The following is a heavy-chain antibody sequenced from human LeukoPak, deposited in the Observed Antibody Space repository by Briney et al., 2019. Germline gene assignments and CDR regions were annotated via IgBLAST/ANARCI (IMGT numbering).Heavy chain of an antibody. CDR1: GFTFSSYA. D-gene: IGHD4-17*01. J-gene: IGHJ4*02. Sequence: GGSLRLSCSASGFTFSSYAMHWVRQAPGKGLEYVSAISSNGGSTYYADSVKGRFTISRDNSKNTLHLQMSSLRAEDTAVYYCVKADDYGDYPFDYWGQGTLVTVSS. CDR2: ISSNGGST. CDR3: VKADDYGDYPFDY. V-gene: IGHV3-64D*06.